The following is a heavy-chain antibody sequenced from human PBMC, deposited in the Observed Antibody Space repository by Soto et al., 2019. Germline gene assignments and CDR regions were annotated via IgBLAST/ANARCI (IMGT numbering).Heavy chain of an antibody. D-gene: IGHD3-22*01. CDR1: GCTFSSYA. CDR2: ISYDGSNK. V-gene: IGHV3-30-3*01. J-gene: IGHJ3*02. CDR3: ARGPYYYDSSGQNDAFDI. Sequence: QVQLVESGGGVVQPGRSLRLSCAASGCTFSSYAMHWVRQAPGKGLEWVAVISYDGSNKYYADSVKGRFTISRDNSKNTLYLQMNSLRAEDTAVYYCARGPYYYDSSGQNDAFDIWGQGTMVTVSS.